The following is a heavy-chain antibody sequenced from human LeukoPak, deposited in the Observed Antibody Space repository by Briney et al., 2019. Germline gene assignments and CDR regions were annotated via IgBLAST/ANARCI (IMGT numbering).Heavy chain of an antibody. V-gene: IGHV1-18*01. CDR2: ISAYNGNT. Sequence: ASVKVSCKASGYTFTSYGISWVRQAPGQGLEWMGWISAYNGNTNYAQKLQGRVTMTTDTSTSTAYMELRSLRSDDTAVYYCARRRGSSWPYYYYGMDVWGQGTTVTVSS. D-gene: IGHD6-13*01. CDR3: ARRRGSSWPYYYYGMDV. CDR1: GYTFTSYG. J-gene: IGHJ6*02.